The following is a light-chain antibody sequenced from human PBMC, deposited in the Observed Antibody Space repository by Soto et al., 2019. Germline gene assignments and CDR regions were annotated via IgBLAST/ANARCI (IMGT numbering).Light chain of an antibody. CDR2: GAS. CDR1: QSISSNF. Sequence: EIVLTQSPGTLSLSLGERATLSCRASQSISSNFLAWYQQKPGQAPRLLVYGASSRATGIPDRFSGSGSGTDFTLTISRLEPEDFAVYYCQWYGSSPRTFGQGTKLEIK. CDR3: QWYGSSPRT. J-gene: IGKJ2*01. V-gene: IGKV3-20*01.